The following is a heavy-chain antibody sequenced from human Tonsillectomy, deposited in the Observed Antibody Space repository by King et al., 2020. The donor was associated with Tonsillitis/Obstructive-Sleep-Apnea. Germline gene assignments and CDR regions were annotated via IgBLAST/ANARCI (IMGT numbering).Heavy chain of an antibody. J-gene: IGHJ3*02. V-gene: IGHV4-59*01. CDR3: AREYDFWSGYPHGAFDI. CDR1: GGSISSYY. Sequence: QLQESGPGLVKPSETLSLTCTVSGGSISSYYWSWIRQPPGKGLEWIGYISHSGSTKYNPSLKSRVTISVDKSKNRFFLRLSHVTAADTSVYYCAREYDFWSGYPHGAFDIWGQGTMVTVSS. CDR2: ISHSGST. D-gene: IGHD3-3*01.